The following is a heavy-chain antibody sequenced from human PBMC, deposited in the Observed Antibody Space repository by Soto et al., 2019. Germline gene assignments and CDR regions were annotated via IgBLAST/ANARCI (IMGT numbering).Heavy chain of an antibody. D-gene: IGHD6-19*01. CDR1: GLSVSKNY. V-gene: IGHV3-66*01. CDR3: ARENTGWPDAFDV. J-gene: IGHJ3*01. Sequence: GGSLRLSCAASGLSVSKNYMGWVRQAPGRGPEWVSVIYSGGNTYYADSVQGRFIISRDNSKNTVYLQMNILRVEDTAVYYCARENTGWPDAFDVWGQGTMVTGSS. CDR2: IYSGGNT.